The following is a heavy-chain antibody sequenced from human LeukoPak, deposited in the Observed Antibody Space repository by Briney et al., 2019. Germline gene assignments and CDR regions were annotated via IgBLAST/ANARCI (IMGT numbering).Heavy chain of an antibody. CDR3: ARPYTNSVYWHYDL. CDR1: GFTLSNYW. CDR2: INERQSEK. J-gene: IGHJ2*01. Sequence: GGSLRLSCAASGFTLSNYWMNWVRQPPGKGLEWVANINERQSEKYYVGSLKGRFTISRHNAKNSLYLQMDIWGLGRTSVYYCARPYTNSVYWHYDLWGRGTLVTVSS. V-gene: IGHV3-7*01. D-gene: IGHD6-6*01.